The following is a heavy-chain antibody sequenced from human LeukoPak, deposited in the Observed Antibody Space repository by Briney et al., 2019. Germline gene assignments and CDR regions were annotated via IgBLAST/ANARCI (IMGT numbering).Heavy chain of an antibody. V-gene: IGHV3-30*18. D-gene: IGHD3-10*01. J-gene: IGHJ3*02. CDR3: AKKFSYGSGAGDALDI. Sequence: GRSPRLSCAASGFTFSGFGMHWVRQAPGKGLEWVAVISYDGSLKHYLDSVKGRFTISRDNSKNTVVLQMDSLRVEDTAIYYCAKKFSYGSGAGDALDIWGHGTLVTVSS. CDR2: ISYDGSLK. CDR1: GFTFSGFG.